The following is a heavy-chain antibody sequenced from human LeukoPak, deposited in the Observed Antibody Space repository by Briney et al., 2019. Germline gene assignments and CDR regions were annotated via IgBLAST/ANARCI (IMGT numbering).Heavy chain of an antibody. Sequence: EASVKVSCKAPGYTFTSYDINWVRQAPGQGLEWMGWINPNSGGTNYAQKFQGRVTMTRDTSISTAYMELSRLRSDDTAVYYCAREGEESITIFGVVLDYWGQGTLVTVSS. D-gene: IGHD3-3*01. CDR1: GYTFTSYD. CDR2: INPNSGGT. CDR3: AREGEESITIFGVVLDY. J-gene: IGHJ4*02. V-gene: IGHV1-2*02.